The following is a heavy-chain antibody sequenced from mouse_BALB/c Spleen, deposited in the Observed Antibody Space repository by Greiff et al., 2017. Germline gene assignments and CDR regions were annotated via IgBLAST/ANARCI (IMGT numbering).Heavy chain of an antibody. J-gene: IGHJ2*01. V-gene: IGHV5-4*02. CDR1: GFTFSDYY. Sequence: DVMLVESGGGLVKPGGSLKLSCAASGFTFSDYYMYWVRQTPEKRLEWVATISDGGSYTYYPDSVKGRFTISRDNAKNNLYLQMSSLKSEDTAMYYCARDITRGRPYYWDDWGQGTTLTVSS. CDR3: ARDITRGRPYYWDD. CDR2: ISDGGSYT.